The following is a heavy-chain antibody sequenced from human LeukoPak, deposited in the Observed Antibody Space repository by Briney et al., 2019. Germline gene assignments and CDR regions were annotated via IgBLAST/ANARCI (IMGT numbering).Heavy chain of an antibody. J-gene: IGHJ4*02. CDR1: GYTFTGYY. Sequence: ASVKVSCKASGYTFTGYYMHWVRQAPGQGLEWMGRINLNSGGTNYAQKFQGRVTMTRDTSITTAYMELSRLRSDDTAVYYCARDNGSGWSNLYYFDYWGQGTLVTVSS. V-gene: IGHV1-2*02. CDR2: INLNSGGT. D-gene: IGHD6-19*01. CDR3: ARDNGSGWSNLYYFDY.